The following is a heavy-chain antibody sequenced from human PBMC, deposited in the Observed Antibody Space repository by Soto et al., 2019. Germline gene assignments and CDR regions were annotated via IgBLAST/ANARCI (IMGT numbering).Heavy chain of an antibody. J-gene: IGHJ5*02. Sequence: GGSLRLSCAASGFTFSSYGMHWVRQVPGKGLEWVSGISWEGGSIGYADSVKGRFTISRDNAKNSLYLEMNSLRSEDTALYYCARLGAYYQSLDPWGPGTLVTVSS. V-gene: IGHV3-9*01. D-gene: IGHD2-21*01. CDR3: ARLGAYYQSLDP. CDR2: ISWEGGSI. CDR1: GFTFSSYG.